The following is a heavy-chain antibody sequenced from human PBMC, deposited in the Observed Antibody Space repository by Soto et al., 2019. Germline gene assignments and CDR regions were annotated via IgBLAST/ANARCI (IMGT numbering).Heavy chain of an antibody. J-gene: IGHJ6*03. CDR2: IIPILGIA. D-gene: IGHD1-1*01. CDR3: ARDRGNWNDGRYYYYYMDV. Sequence: SVKVSCKASGGTFSSYTISWVRHAPGQGLEWMGRIIPILGIANYAQKFQGRVTITADKSTSTAYMELSSLRSEDTAVYYCARDRGNWNDGRYYYYYMDVWGKGTTVTVSS. CDR1: GGTFSSYT. V-gene: IGHV1-69*04.